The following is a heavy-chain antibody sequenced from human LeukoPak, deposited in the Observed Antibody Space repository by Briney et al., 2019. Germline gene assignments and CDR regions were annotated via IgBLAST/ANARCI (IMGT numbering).Heavy chain of an antibody. CDR1: GGSFSGYY. Sequence: PSETLSLTCAVYGGSFSGYYWSWIRQHPGKGLEWIGYIYYSGSTYYNPSLKSRVTISVDTSKNQFSLKLSSVTAADTAVYYCARAYDTAPFDYWGQGTLVTVSS. D-gene: IGHD3-22*01. V-gene: IGHV4-31*11. CDR2: IYYSGST. J-gene: IGHJ4*02. CDR3: ARAYDTAPFDY.